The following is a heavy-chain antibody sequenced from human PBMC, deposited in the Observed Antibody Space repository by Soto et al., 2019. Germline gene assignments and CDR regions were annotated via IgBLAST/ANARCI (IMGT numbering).Heavy chain of an antibody. V-gene: IGHV4-59*08. CDR3: AGGGSIVVATRRLVDV. CDR1: GGSIRSYC. J-gene: IGHJ6*04. Sequence: QVQLQESGPGLLKPSETLSLTCTVSGGSIRSYCWTWIRQPPGEGLEWIGCIYNSGSTNYNPSRKRRVTTAGDPQMNRFSLQLSFVAVDDTAVDYGAGGGSIVVATRRLVDVCGKGTTVTVSS. CDR2: IYNSGST. D-gene: IGHD3-22*01.